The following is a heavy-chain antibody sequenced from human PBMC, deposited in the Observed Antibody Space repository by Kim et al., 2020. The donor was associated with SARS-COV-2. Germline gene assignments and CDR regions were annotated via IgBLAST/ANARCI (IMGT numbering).Heavy chain of an antibody. D-gene: IGHD5-18*01. CDR3: ARDADTAMENYFDY. J-gene: IGHJ4*02. CDR1: GGSISSYY. CDR2: IYYSGST. V-gene: IGHV4-59*01. Sequence: SETLSLTCTVSGGSISSYYWSWIRQPPGKGLEWIGYIYYSGSTNYNPSLKSRVTISVDTSKNQFSLKLSSVTAADTAVYYCARDADTAMENYFDYWGQGTLVTVSS.